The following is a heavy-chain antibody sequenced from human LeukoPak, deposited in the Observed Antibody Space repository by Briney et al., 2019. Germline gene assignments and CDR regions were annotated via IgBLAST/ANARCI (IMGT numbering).Heavy chain of an antibody. CDR3: ARGDDYGDYWGLY. V-gene: IGHV1-2*02. D-gene: IGHD4-17*01. J-gene: IGHJ4*02. CDR1: GYTFTGYH. Sequence: APVKVSCTASGYTFTGYHMHWVRQAPGQGLEWMGWINPNSGGTNYAQKLQGRVTMTTDTSTSTAYMELRSLISDDAAVYYCARGDDYGDYWGLYWGQGTLVTVSS. CDR2: INPNSGGT.